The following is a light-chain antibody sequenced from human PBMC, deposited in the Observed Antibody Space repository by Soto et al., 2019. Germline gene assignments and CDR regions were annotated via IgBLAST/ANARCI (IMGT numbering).Light chain of an antibody. Sequence: QSVLAQPPSASGSPGQSVTISCTGTSSDVGGYNYVSWYQQHPGKAPKLMIYEVSKRPSGVPDRFSGSKSGNTASLTVSGLKNEDEADYYCSSYASSYNVVVGGRT. CDR2: EVS. J-gene: IGLJ2*01. V-gene: IGLV2-8*01. CDR3: SSYASSYNVV. CDR1: SSDVGGYNY.